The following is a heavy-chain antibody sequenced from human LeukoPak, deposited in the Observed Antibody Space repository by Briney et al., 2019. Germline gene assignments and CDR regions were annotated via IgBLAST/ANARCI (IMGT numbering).Heavy chain of an antibody. D-gene: IGHD6-13*01. CDR3: ASRRGPGYSSSWYAGY. V-gene: IGHV3-21*01. CDR1: GFTFSSYS. J-gene: IGHJ4*02. CDR2: ISSSSSYI. Sequence: GGSLRLSCAASGFTFSSYSMNWVRQAPGKGLEWVSSISSSSSYIYYADPVKGRFTISRDNAKNSLYLQMNSLRAEDTAVYYCASRRGPGYSSSWYAGYWGQGTLVTVSS.